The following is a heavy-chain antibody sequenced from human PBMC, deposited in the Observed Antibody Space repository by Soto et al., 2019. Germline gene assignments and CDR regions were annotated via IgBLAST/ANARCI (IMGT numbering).Heavy chain of an antibody. J-gene: IGHJ4*02. CDR2: IIPIFGTA. CDR1: GGTFSSYA. D-gene: IGHD1-7*01. Sequence: SVKVSCKASGGTFSSYAISWVRQAPGQGLEWMGGIIPIFGTANYAQKFQGRVTITADESTSTAYMELSSLRSEDTAVYYCAKDVLNYKELPDYWGQGTLVTVSS. CDR3: AKDVLNYKELPDY. V-gene: IGHV1-69*13.